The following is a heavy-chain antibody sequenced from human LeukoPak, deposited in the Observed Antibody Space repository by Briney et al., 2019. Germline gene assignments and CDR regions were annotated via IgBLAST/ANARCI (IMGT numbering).Heavy chain of an antibody. D-gene: IGHD6-13*01. CDR2: ISAYNGNT. V-gene: IGHV1-18*01. J-gene: IGHJ4*02. CDR1: GYTFTSYG. Sequence: ASVKVSCKASGYTFTSYGISWVRQPPGQGLEWMGWISAYNGNTTNAQKLQGRTTMTTDTSTSTADMELRSLRSDDAAVYYCARDLEQLLIDYWGQGTLVTV. CDR3: ARDLEQLLIDY.